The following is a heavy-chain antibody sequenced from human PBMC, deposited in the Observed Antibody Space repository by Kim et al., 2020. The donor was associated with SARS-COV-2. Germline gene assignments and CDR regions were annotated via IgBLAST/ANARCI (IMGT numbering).Heavy chain of an antibody. CDR3: ARERQLITGATYYYYYGMDV. J-gene: IGHJ6*02. Sequence: GGSLRLSCAASGFTFSSYWMSWVRQAPGKGLEWVANIKQDGSEKYYVDSVKGRFTISRDNAKNSLYLQMNSLRAEDTAVYYCARERQLITGATYYYYYGMDVWGQGTTVTVSS. V-gene: IGHV3-7*01. CDR1: GFTFSSYW. D-gene: IGHD1-20*01. CDR2: IKQDGSEK.